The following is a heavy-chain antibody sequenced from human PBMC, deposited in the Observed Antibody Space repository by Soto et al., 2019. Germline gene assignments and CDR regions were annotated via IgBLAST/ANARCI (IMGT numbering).Heavy chain of an antibody. J-gene: IGHJ4*02. Sequence: EVQLVESGGGPVQPGRSLRISCAASGFTFPDYAIHWVRQAPGKGLEWVSGISWNSGSIGYADSVKGRFIISRDNAKNSLYLQMNSLRAEDTAFYYCAKWRLVQVLEYCTSTSCSFDYWGQGTLVTVSS. CDR3: AKWRLVQVLEYCTSTSCSFDY. CDR2: ISWNSGSI. D-gene: IGHD2-2*01. CDR1: GFTFPDYA. V-gene: IGHV3-9*01.